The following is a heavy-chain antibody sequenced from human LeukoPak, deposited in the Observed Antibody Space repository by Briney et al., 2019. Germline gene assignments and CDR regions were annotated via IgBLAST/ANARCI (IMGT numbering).Heavy chain of an antibody. CDR2: IYDSGST. D-gene: IGHD3-10*01. CDR1: GGSISSSSYY. V-gene: IGHV4-39*07. J-gene: IGHJ5*02. CDR3: ARGSLWFGELLPIQNWFDP. Sequence: ASETLSLTCTVSGGSISSSSYYWGWIRQPPGKGLEWIGSIYDSGSTYYNPSLKSRVTISVDTSKNQFSLKLSSVTAADTAVYYCARGSLWFGELLPIQNWFDPWGQGTLVTVSS.